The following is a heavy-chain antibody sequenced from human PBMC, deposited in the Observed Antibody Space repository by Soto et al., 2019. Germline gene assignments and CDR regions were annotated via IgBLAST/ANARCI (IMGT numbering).Heavy chain of an antibody. CDR2: IYHSGST. CDR3: ARVPDV. V-gene: IGHV4-30-2*01. CDR1: GGSISSGGYS. J-gene: IGHJ6*02. Sequence: SETLSVTCAVSGGSISSGGYSWTWIRQPPGKGLEWIGYIYHSGSTYYNPSLKSRVTISVDRSKNQFSLKLNSVTAADTAVYYCARVPDVWGQGTTVTVSS.